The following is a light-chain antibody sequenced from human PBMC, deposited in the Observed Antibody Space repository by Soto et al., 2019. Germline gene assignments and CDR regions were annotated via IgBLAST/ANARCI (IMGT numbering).Light chain of an antibody. V-gene: IGKV3-15*01. Sequence: GKLADSRGGSTILTYRASQSVSSNLAWYQQKPGQAPRLLIYGASTRATDMPGTFSGRGSGTEFTLTLCRLPSEDFALYYCPLSKNWLRTFPQGTKVDIK. CDR2: GAS. CDR3: PLSKNWLRT. J-gene: IGKJ1*01. CDR1: QSVSSN.